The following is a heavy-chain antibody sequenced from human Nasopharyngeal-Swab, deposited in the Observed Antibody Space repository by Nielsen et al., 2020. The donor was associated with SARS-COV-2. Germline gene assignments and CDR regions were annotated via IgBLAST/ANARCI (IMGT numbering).Heavy chain of an antibody. CDR1: GGTFSSYA. CDR2: INTNTGTP. CDR3: ARNSSKILWTNSFRPAYYVDV. D-gene: IGHD2-21*01. J-gene: IGHJ6*03. V-gene: IGHV7-4-1*02. Sequence: ASVKVSCKASGGTFSSYAISWVRRAPGQGPEWMGWINTNTGTPTYAPGFTGRFVLSLDTSVSTAYLQISSLKAEDSAVYYCARNSSKILWTNSFRPAYYVDVWGKGTTVTVSS.